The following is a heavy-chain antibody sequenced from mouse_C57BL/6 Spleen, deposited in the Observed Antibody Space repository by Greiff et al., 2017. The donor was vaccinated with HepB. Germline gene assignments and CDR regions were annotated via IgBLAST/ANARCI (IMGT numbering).Heavy chain of an antibody. Sequence: QVQLQQSGAELVKPGASVKMSCKASGYTFTSYWITWVKQRPGQGLEWIGDIYPGSGSTNYNEKFKSKATLTVDTSSSTAYMQLSSLTSEDSAVYYCARPDYYGSSTFAYWGQGTLVTVSA. V-gene: IGHV1-55*01. D-gene: IGHD1-1*01. J-gene: IGHJ3*01. CDR3: ARPDYYGSSTFAY. CDR1: GYTFTSYW. CDR2: IYPGSGST.